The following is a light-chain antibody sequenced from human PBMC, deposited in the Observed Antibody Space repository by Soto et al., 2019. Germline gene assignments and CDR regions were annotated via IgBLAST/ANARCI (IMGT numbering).Light chain of an antibody. J-gene: IGKJ4*01. CDR2: GAS. Sequence: EIVMTQSPATLSVSPGERATLSCRASQSVSSNLAWYQQKPGPAPRLLIYGASTRATGIPARSSGSGSGTEFTLTISSLQSADFAVYDCQQYNNWPPLTFGGGTKVEIK. CDR1: QSVSSN. V-gene: IGKV3-15*01. CDR3: QQYNNWPPLT.